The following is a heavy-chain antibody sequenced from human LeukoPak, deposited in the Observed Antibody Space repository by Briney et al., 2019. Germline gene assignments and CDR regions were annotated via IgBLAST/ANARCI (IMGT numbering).Heavy chain of an antibody. D-gene: IGHD2-2*01. CDR3: AREYRYCSSTSCHPASMVRGVSFPVYYYYGMDV. J-gene: IGHJ6*02. CDR2: IIPIFGTA. Sequence: ASVKVSCKASGGTFSSYAISWVRQAPGQGLEWMGGIIPIFGTANYAQKFQGRVTITADESTSTAYMELSSLRSEDTAVYYCAREYRYCSSTSCHPASMVRGVSFPVYYYYGMDVWGQGTTVTVSS. V-gene: IGHV1-69*13. CDR1: GGTFSSYA.